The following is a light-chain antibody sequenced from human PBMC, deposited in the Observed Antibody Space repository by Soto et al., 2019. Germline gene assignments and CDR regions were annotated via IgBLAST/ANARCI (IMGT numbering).Light chain of an antibody. V-gene: IGKV3-11*01. CDR3: QQRARSPMT. Sequence: IMVSQSTGTLSSFPGGRFTLSCRPSQSRHDFLNWYQQKPGPAPRPLIYDASKRATGVPDRISGSGSGTDYTLTISSLEPEDFAVYYCQQRARSPMTFGQGTRLEI. CDR2: DAS. J-gene: IGKJ5*01. CDR1: QSRHDF.